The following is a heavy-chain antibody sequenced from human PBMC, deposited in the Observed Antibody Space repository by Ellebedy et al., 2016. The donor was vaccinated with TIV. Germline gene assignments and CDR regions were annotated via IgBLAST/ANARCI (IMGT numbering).Heavy chain of an antibody. J-gene: IGHJ3*01. D-gene: IGHD4-17*01. CDR3: AKRQAYGDYEYAFDV. CDR2: IYHSGST. V-gene: IGHV4-4*02. CDR1: GGSIISTNW. Sequence: MPSETLSLTCAVSGGSIISTNWWSWVRQPPGKGLEWIGEIYHSGSTNYNPPLKSRVTISVDKSKNQFSLKLSSVTAADTAVYYCAKRQAYGDYEYAFDVWGQGTMVTVSS.